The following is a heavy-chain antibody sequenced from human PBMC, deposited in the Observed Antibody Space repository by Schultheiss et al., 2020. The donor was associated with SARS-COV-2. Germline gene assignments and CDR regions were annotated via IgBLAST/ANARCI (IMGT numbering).Heavy chain of an antibody. D-gene: IGHD6-6*01. CDR2: ISSSSSYI. CDR3: ARVGAARSTRYGMDV. Sequence: GESLKISCAASGFTFSSYSMNWVRQAPGKGLEWVSSISSSSSYIYYADSVKGRFTISRDNAKNSLYLQMNSLRAEDTAVYYCARVGAARSTRYGMDVWGQGTTVTVSS. J-gene: IGHJ6*02. V-gene: IGHV3-21*01. CDR1: GFTFSSYS.